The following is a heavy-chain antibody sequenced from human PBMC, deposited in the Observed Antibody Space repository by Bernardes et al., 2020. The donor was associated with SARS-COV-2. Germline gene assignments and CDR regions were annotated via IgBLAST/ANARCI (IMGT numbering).Heavy chain of an antibody. J-gene: IGHJ3*02. Sequence: GEYLKSSRQGARYSVTRYWIGWVRPIPGKGLEWMGIIYPGGSDTRYSPSFQGQVTISADRSIGTAYLQWSSLKASDTAVYYCATLSWSGYSLFNAFDIWGQGTMVTVSS. D-gene: IGHD3-3*01. V-gene: IGHV5-51*01. CDR2: IYPGGSDT. CDR3: ATLSWSGYSLFNAFDI. CDR1: RYSVTRYW.